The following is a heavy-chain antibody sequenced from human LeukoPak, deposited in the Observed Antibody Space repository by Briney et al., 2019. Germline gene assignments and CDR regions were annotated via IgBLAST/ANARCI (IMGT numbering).Heavy chain of an antibody. D-gene: IGHD3-16*01. CDR1: GFTFSTYS. J-gene: IGHJ4*02. V-gene: IGHV3-48*04. Sequence: GGSLRLSCAASGFTFSTYSMNWVRQAPGKGLEWVSYISGTSSLIYYADSVKGRFTISRDNAKNSLYLQMNSLRAEDTAVYYCARENDQGFDYWGQGTLVTVSS. CDR2: ISGTSSLI. CDR3: ARENDQGFDY.